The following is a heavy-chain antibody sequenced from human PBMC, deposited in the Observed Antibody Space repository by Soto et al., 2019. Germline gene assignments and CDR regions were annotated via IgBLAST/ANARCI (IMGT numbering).Heavy chain of an antibody. CDR1: GFTLSYYS. Sequence: EVQLVESGGGLVQPGGSVRLSWAASGFTLSYYSMIWVRQAPGKGLEWISYISSSGGTAFYTDSVKGRFAMSRDKAKNSVDLIMSSLRDDDTAVYYCARVPRIEAGAMAPNYYDGLDVWGQGTTVTVSS. D-gene: IGHD6-13*01. CDR2: ISSSGGTA. J-gene: IGHJ6*02. V-gene: IGHV3-48*02. CDR3: ARVPRIEAGAMAPNYYDGLDV.